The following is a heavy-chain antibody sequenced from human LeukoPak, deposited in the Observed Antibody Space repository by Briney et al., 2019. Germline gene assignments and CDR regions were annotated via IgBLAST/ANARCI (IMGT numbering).Heavy chain of an antibody. D-gene: IGHD1-26*01. Sequence: ASVKVSCKASGYTFTSYGISWVRQAPGQGLEWMGWISAYNGNTNYAQKPQGRVTMTTDTSTSTAYMELRSLRSDDTAVYYCARDWRPSGSYSLFDYWGQGTLVTVSS. CDR2: ISAYNGNT. V-gene: IGHV1-18*01. CDR3: ARDWRPSGSYSLFDY. CDR1: GYTFTSYG. J-gene: IGHJ4*02.